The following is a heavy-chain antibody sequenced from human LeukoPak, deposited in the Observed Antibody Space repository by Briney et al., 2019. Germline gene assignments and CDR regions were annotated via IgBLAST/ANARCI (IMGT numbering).Heavy chain of an antibody. CDR3: ARRVRVVVAATRWFDP. CDR2: ISSSSSYI. J-gene: IGHJ5*02. V-gene: IGHV3-21*01. Sequence: PGGSLRLSCAASGFTFSSYSMNWVRQAPGKGLEWVSSISSSSSYIYYADSVKGRFTISRDNAKNSLYLQMNSLRAEDTAVYYCARRVRVVVAATRWFDPWGQGTLVTVSS. CDR1: GFTFSSYS. D-gene: IGHD2-15*01.